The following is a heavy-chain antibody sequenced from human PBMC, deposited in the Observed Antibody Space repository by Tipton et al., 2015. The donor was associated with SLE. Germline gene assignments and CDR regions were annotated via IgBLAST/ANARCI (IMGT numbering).Heavy chain of an antibody. D-gene: IGHD1-26*01. CDR1: GFTVSRNY. CDR3: AKERDPSGSYYGVDN. CDR2: IYSGGST. V-gene: IGHV3-53*01. J-gene: IGHJ4*02. Sequence: QLVQSGGGLIQPGGSLRLSCAASGFTVSRNYMSWVRQGPGKGLEWVSVIYSGGSTYYADSVKGRCSISRDSSKNTLSLHMNRLRAEDSAIYHCAKERDPSGSYYGVDNWGQGTLVTVSS.